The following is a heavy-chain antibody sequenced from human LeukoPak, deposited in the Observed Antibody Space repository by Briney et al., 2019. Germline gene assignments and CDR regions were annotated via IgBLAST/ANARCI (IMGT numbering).Heavy chain of an antibody. CDR3: ARAPYYYYMDV. CDR1: GGSISSYY. CDR2: IYYSGST. Sequence: PSETLSLTCTVSGGSISSYYWSWIRQPPGKGLERIGYIYYSGSTNYNPSLKSRVTISVDTSKNQFSLKLSSVTAADTAVYYCARAPYYYYMDVWGKGTTVTVSS. J-gene: IGHJ6*03. V-gene: IGHV4-59*01.